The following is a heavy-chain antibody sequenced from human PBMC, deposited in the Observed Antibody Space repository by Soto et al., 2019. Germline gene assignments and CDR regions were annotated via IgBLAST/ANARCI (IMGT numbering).Heavy chain of an antibody. D-gene: IGHD6-13*01. J-gene: IGHJ4*01. CDR1: GHTFSNFW. CDR3: ARSPRSSPDLDY. Sequence: GDSLKISCQCSGHTFSNFWIGWVRQLPGKGLEWMGIIYPGDHETRYSPSFHGKVTISADKSINTAYLQWNSLEASDTAFYFCARSPRSSPDLDYLGKGALFTV. V-gene: IGHV5-51*01. CDR2: IYPGDHET.